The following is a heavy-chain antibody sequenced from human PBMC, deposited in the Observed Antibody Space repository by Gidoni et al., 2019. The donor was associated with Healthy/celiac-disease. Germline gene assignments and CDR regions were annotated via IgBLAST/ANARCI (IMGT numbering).Heavy chain of an antibody. CDR2: MNPNSGNT. V-gene: IGHV1-8*01. CDR3: ARVMYGAGDYGDYP. D-gene: IGHD4-17*01. J-gene: IGHJ5*02. Sequence: QVQLVQSGAEVKKPGASVKVSCKASGYTFTSYDINWVLQATGQGLEWMGWMNPNSGNTGYAQKFQGRVTMTRNTSISTAYMELSSLRSEDTAVYYCARVMYGAGDYGDYPWGQGTLVTVSS. CDR1: GYTFTSYD.